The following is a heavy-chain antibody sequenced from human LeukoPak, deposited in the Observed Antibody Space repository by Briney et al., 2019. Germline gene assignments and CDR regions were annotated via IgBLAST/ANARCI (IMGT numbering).Heavy chain of an antibody. V-gene: IGHV1-18*01. CDR3: ARMGDYHLVSFFDY. J-gene: IGHJ4*02. CDR2: VSAYDGNT. CDR1: GYTFTSYG. Sequence: ASETVSCKSSGYTFTSYGFSWVRQAPGQGLEWMGWVSAYDGNTNYAQKLQGRVTMTTDTSTSTVYMELRSLRSDDTAVYYCARMGDYHLVSFFDYWGQGTLVTVSS. D-gene: IGHD4/OR15-4a*01.